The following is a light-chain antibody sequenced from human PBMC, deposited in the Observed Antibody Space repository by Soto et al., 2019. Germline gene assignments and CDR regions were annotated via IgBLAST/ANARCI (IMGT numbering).Light chain of an antibody. Sequence: QSALTQPASVSGSPGQSITISCTGTSSDVGAYDYVSWYQQHPGKAPKLLIYVVTTRPSGVSNRFSGSKSGNTASLTISGLETDDEAEYYCSSFTSTFTLVFGTGTKVTVL. V-gene: IGLV2-14*03. CDR1: SSDVGAYDY. CDR3: SSFTSTFTLV. J-gene: IGLJ1*01. CDR2: VVT.